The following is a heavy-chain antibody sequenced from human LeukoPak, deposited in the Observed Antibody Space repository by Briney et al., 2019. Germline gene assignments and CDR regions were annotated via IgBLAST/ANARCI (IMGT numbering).Heavy chain of an antibody. Sequence: PSETLSLTCTVSGASISSYYWSWIRQPPGKGLEWIGYIYYSGSSNYNPSLNSRVTISVDTSKNQFSLSLTSVTAADTAVYYCARTPERAAHLDYWGQGTLVTVSS. J-gene: IGHJ4*02. CDR3: ARTPERAAHLDY. CDR1: GASISSYY. CDR2: IYYSGSS. D-gene: IGHD1-14*01. V-gene: IGHV4-59*01.